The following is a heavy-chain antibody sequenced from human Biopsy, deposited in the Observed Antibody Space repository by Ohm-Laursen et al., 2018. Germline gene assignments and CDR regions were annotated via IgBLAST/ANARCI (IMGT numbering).Heavy chain of an antibody. Sequence: EASVKVSCKAPGGTFSNYGVNWVRQAPGQGLEWLGGNIPILGTGNYAQKFQDRVTVAADTSTSTATMELRSLRSDDTAVYYCAKSAYCTIKCHSFDPWGQGTLVTVSS. CDR2: NIPILGTG. D-gene: IGHD2-8*01. J-gene: IGHJ5*02. V-gene: IGHV1-69*06. CDR1: GGTFSNYG. CDR3: AKSAYCTIKCHSFDP.